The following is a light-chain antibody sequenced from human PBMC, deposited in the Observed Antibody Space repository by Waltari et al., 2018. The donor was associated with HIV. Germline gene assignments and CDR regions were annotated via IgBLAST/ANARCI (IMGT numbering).Light chain of an antibody. CDR2: DVS. Sequence: QSALTQPASVSGSPGQSITLSCTGTSSDVGGSDFVPWYKQHPGKAPQLMIFDVSNRPSGVSCRFAGSKSGNTASLTISGLQPEDEADYYCGSYTNSGTYVFGAGTKVTVL. CDR1: SSDVGGSDF. V-gene: IGLV2-14*03. J-gene: IGLJ1*01. CDR3: GSYTNSGTYV.